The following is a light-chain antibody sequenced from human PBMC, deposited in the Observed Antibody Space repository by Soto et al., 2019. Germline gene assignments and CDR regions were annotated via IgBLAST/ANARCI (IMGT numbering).Light chain of an antibody. CDR1: SSNIGAGYD. J-gene: IGLJ3*02. V-gene: IGLV1-40*01. CDR3: QSYDSSLSGWV. Sequence: QAVVPQPPSVSGAPGQRVTISCTGSSSNIGAGYDVHWYQQLPGTAPKLLIYGNNNRPSGVPDRFSGSKSGTSASLAITGLQAEDEADYYCQSYDSSLSGWVFGGGTKLTVL. CDR2: GNN.